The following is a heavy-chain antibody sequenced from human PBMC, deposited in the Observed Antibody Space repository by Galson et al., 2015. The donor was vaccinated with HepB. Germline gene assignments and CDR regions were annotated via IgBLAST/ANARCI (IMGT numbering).Heavy chain of an antibody. CDR3: ARNQQWLAPDV. D-gene: IGHD6-19*01. CDR2: INAGNGNT. V-gene: IGHV1-3*01. J-gene: IGHJ6*02. Sequence: TVKVSCKASGYTFTSYAMHWVRQAPGQRLEWMGWINAGNGNTKYSQKFQGRVTITRDTSASTAYMELSSLRSEDTAVYYCARNQQWLAPDVWGQGTTVTVSS. CDR1: GYTFTSYA.